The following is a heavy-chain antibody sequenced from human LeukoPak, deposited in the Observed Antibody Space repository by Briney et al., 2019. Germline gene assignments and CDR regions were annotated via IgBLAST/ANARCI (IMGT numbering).Heavy chain of an antibody. Sequence: QSGGSLRLSCAASGFTFRSYSMNWVRQAPGKGLEWVSFISSRSSTIYYADSVKGRFTISRDNAKNSLYLQMNSLRAEDTAVYYCARVSGYDYVDNWGQGTLVTVSS. CDR2: ISSRSSTI. V-gene: IGHV3-48*01. D-gene: IGHD5-12*01. J-gene: IGHJ4*02. CDR1: GFTFRSYS. CDR3: ARVSGYDYVDN.